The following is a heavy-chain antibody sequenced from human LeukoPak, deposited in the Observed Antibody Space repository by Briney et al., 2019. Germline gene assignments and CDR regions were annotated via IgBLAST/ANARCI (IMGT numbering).Heavy chain of an antibody. J-gene: IGHJ6*03. CDR3: ARNDEYFDWLPSHYYYMDV. CDR1: GYTFTGYY. D-gene: IGHD3-9*01. Sequence: ASVKVSCKASGYTFTGYYMHWVRQAPGQGLEWMGWINPNSGGTNYAQKFQGRVTMTRDTSISTAYMELSRLRSDDTAVYYCARNDEYFDWLPSHYYYMDVWGKGTTVTVSS. CDR2: INPNSGGT. V-gene: IGHV1-2*02.